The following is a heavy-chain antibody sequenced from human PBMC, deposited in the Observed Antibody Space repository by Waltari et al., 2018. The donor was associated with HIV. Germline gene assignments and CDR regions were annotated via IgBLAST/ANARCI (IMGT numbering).Heavy chain of an antibody. D-gene: IGHD2-2*01. CDR3: ARLYCSSTSCYPYWYFDL. V-gene: IGHV4-59*01. CDR1: GGSISSYY. J-gene: IGHJ2*01. CDR2: IYYSGST. Sequence: QVRLQESGPGLVKPSETLSLTCTVSGGSISSYYWSWIRQPPGKGLEWIGYIYYSGSTNYNPSPKSRVTISVDTSKNQFSLKLSSVTAADTAVYYCARLYCSSTSCYPYWYFDLWGRGTLVTVSS.